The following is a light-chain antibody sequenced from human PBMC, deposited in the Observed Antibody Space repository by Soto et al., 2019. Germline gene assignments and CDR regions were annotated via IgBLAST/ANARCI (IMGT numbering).Light chain of an antibody. V-gene: IGKV3-20*01. CDR3: QQYGSSPRT. CDR1: HSVSSRP. Sequence: EFDRTKSAGALYLSPRERANLXCSPSHSVSSRPLAWYQQKPGQAPRLLIYGASNRAAGIPDRFSGSVSGTDFTLTISRLEPEDFAVYYCQQYGSSPRTFGQGTKVDIK. CDR2: GAS. J-gene: IGKJ1*01.